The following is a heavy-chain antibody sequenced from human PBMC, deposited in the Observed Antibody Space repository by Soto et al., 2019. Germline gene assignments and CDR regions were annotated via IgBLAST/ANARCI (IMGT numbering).Heavy chain of an antibody. Sequence: EVQLVESGGGLVRPGGSLRLSCAASGFIFSDHYMDWARQAPGKGLEWIGRTRNKANGYTTEYAASVKGRFIISRDDSKNSLYLQMNSLKSEDTAVYYCDRGGSHVDYWGQGTLVTVSS. V-gene: IGHV3-72*01. D-gene: IGHD1-26*01. CDR2: TRNKANGYTT. CDR3: DRGGSHVDY. CDR1: GFIFSDHY. J-gene: IGHJ4*02.